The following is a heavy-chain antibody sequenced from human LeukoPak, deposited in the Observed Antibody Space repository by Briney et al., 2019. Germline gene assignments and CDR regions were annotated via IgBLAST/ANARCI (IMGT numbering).Heavy chain of an antibody. CDR1: GGSISSSRYY. D-gene: IGHD5-24*01. Sequence: PSETLSLTCTVSGGSISSSRYYWGWIRQPPGKGLEWIGSIYYSGSTYYNPSLKSRVTISVDTSKNQFSLKLSSVTAADTAVYYCARYIEMATIDYFDYWGQGTLVTVSS. CDR3: ARYIEMATIDYFDY. CDR2: IYYSGST. V-gene: IGHV4-39*01. J-gene: IGHJ4*02.